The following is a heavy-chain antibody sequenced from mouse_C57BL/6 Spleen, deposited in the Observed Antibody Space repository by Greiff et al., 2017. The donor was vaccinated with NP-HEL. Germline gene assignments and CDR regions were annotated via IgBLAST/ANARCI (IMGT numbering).Heavy chain of an antibody. D-gene: IGHD1-1*01. J-gene: IGHJ2*01. V-gene: IGHV1-15*01. CDR1: GYTFTDYE. Sequence: QVQLQQSGAELVRPGASVTLSCKASGYTFTDYEMHWVKQTPVHGLEWIGAIDPETGGTAYNQKFKGKAILTADKSSSTAYMELRSLTSEDSAVYYCTRTNYDGSNPFDYWGQGTTLTVSS. CDR3: TRTNYDGSNPFDY. CDR2: IDPETGGT.